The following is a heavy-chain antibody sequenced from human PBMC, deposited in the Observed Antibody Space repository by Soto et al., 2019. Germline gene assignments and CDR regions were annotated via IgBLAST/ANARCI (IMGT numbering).Heavy chain of an antibody. Sequence: LSLTCTVSGGSISSGAYYWSWIRQHPGKVREWIGYIYYSGSTYYNPSLKSRVTISVDTSKNQFSLKLSSVTAADTAVYYCARVCGADCPNGMDVWGQGTTVTVS. CDR3: ARVCGADCPNGMDV. V-gene: IGHV4-31*03. D-gene: IGHD2-21*02. J-gene: IGHJ6*02. CDR1: GGSISSGAYY. CDR2: IYYSGST.